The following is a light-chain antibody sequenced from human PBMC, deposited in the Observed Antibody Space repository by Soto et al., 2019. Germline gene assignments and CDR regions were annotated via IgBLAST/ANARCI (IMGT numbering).Light chain of an antibody. J-gene: IGLJ1*01. CDR1: SSDVGGYNY. V-gene: IGLV2-14*01. CDR3: SSYTSSSTYV. CDR2: DVS. Sequence: QSVLTQPASVSGSPVQSITISCTGTSSDVGGYNYVSWYQQHPGKAPKLMIYDVSNRPSGVSNRFSGSKSGNTASLTISGLQAEDEADYSCSSYTSSSTYVFGTGTKVTVL.